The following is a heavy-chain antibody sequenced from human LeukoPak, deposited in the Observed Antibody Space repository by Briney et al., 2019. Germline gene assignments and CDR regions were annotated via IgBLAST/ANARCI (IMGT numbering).Heavy chain of an antibody. V-gene: IGHV4-59*01. D-gene: IGHD5-12*01. CDR3: ARRTPWPXYXFDY. J-gene: IGHJ4*02. CDR1: GGSISSYY. CDR2: IYYSGST. Sequence: SETLSLTCTVSGGSISSYYWSWIRQPPGKGLEWIGYIYYSGSTNYNPSLKSRVTISVDTSKNQFSLKLSSVTAADTAVYYCARRTPWPXYXFDYWGQGTLVTVSS.